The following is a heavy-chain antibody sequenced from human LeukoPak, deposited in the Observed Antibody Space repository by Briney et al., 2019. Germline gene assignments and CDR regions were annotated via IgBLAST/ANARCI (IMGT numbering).Heavy chain of an antibody. CDR3: VRLVYCSGGSCRDY. CDR2: ISSDGSST. CDR1: GFTFSNSW. Sequence: GGSLRLSCAASGFTFSNSWMHWVRQAPWQGLVWVSRISSDGSSTTYADSVKGRFTISRDNAKNTLYLQMNSLRAEDTAVYFCVRLVYCSGGSCRDYWGQGTLVTVSS. V-gene: IGHV3-74*01. J-gene: IGHJ4*02. D-gene: IGHD2-15*01.